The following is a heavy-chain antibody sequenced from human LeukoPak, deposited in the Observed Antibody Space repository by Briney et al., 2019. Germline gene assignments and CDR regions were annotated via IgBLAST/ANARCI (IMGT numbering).Heavy chain of an antibody. D-gene: IGHD6-13*01. J-gene: IGHJ4*02. V-gene: IGHV5-51*01. CDR3: ARHPSGYSSSFFDY. CDR1: GYSFTNYW. Sequence: GESLKFSCKGSGYSFTNYWIGWVRQMPGKGLEWMGIIYPGDSDTRYSPSFQGQVTISADKSISTAYLQWSGLKASDTAMYYCARHPSGYSSSFFDYWGQGALVTVSS. CDR2: IYPGDSDT.